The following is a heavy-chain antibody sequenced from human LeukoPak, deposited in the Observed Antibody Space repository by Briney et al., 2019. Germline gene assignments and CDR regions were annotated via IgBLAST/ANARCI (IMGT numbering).Heavy chain of an antibody. J-gene: IGHJ5*02. D-gene: IGHD2-15*01. CDR1: GSIFTSYW. CDR2: IYPGDSDT. Sequence: GASLQISCKGSGSIFTSYWIGWGRQLPGKGLEWMGIIYPGDSDTRYSPSFQGQVTISADKSISTAYLQWSSLKASDTAMYYCARLVVGHGSDPWGQGTLVTVSS. CDR3: ARLVVGHGSDP. V-gene: IGHV5-51*01.